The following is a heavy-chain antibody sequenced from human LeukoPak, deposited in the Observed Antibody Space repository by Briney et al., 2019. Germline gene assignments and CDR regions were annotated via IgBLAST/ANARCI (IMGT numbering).Heavy chain of an antibody. Sequence: GGSLRLSCAASGFTFSSYSMNWVRQAPGKGLEWVSSISSSSSYIYYADSVKGRFTISRDNAKNSLYLQMNSLRAEDTAVYYCARRYCSSTSCYTDDYYYYYMDVWGKGTTVTVSS. V-gene: IGHV3-21*01. J-gene: IGHJ6*03. CDR1: GFTFSSYS. D-gene: IGHD2-2*02. CDR3: ARRYCSSTSCYTDDYYYYYMDV. CDR2: ISSSSSYI.